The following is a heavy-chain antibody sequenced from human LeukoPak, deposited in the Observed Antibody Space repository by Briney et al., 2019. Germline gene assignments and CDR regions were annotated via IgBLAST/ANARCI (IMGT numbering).Heavy chain of an antibody. CDR2: IYYSGST. V-gene: IGHV4-61*01. D-gene: IGHD3-22*01. CDR1: GGSVSSGSYY. Sequence: SETLSLTCTVSGGSVSSGSYYWSWIRQPPGKGLEWIGYIYYSGSTNYNPSLESRVTISVDTSKNQFSLKLSSVTAADTAVYYCARAVGHYYDSSGPFDPWGQGTLVTVSS. CDR3: ARAVGHYYDSSGPFDP. J-gene: IGHJ5*02.